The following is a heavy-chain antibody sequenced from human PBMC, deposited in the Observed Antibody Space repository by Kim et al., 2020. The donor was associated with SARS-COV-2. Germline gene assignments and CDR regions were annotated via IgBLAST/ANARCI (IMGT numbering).Heavy chain of an antibody. D-gene: IGHD3-10*01. CDR3: ARAYGSGSGTYYYGMAV. Sequence: VKGRFTVSRDNAQNSLYLQMNSLRDDDTAVYYCARAYGSGSGTYYYGMAVWGQGTTVTVSS. J-gene: IGHJ6*02. V-gene: IGHV3-48*02.